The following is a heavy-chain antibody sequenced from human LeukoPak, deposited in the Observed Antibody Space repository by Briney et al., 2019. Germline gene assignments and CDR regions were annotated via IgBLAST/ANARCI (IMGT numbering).Heavy chain of an antibody. J-gene: IGHJ4*02. Sequence: GGSLRLSCAASRFTFSSYGMHWVRQAPGKGLEWVALIWYDGGNKYYADSVKGRFTISRDNSKNTLYLQMNSLTAEDTAVYYCARDIEEGRGDLGLGFDSWGQGTLVTVSS. CDR1: RFTFSSYG. CDR2: IWYDGGNK. V-gene: IGHV3-33*01. CDR3: ARDIEEGRGDLGLGFDS. D-gene: IGHD6-19*01.